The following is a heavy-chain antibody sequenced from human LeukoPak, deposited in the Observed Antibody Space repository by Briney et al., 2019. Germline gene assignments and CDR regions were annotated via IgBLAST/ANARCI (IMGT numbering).Heavy chain of an antibody. Sequence: GGSLRLSCVASGFTFSDYWMTWVRQAPGKGLEWVDNIRQDGSEIYYVDSVRGRFTISRDNAKNTLYLQMNSLRAEDTAVYYCAELGITMIGGVWGKGTTVTISS. V-gene: IGHV3-7*01. CDR1: GFTFSDYW. D-gene: IGHD3-10*02. CDR2: IRQDGSEI. CDR3: AELGITMIGGV. J-gene: IGHJ6*04.